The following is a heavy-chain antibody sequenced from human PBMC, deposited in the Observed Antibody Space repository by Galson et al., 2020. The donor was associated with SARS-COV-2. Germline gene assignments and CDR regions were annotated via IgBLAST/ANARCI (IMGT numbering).Heavy chain of an antibody. CDR1: GFTFSSYT. V-gene: IGHV3-23*01. Sequence: PGGSLRLSCTASGFTFSSYTMTWVRQAPGKGLEWVSVISGRGGSTYYADSVKGRFTISRDNSKNTLFLQMNSLRAEDTAVYFCARRLSDSSPPGYEYWGQGTLVSVSS. J-gene: IGHJ4*02. CDR2: ISGRGGST. D-gene: IGHD3-22*01. CDR3: ARRLSDSSPPGYEY.